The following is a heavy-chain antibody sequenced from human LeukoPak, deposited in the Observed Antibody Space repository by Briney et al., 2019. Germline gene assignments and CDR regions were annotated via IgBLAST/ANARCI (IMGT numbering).Heavy chain of an antibody. CDR3: ARNVPHYGDYSAANYYYYGMDV. D-gene: IGHD4-17*01. J-gene: IGHJ6*02. Sequence: GGSLRLSCAGSGFTFSSHSINWVRQAPGKGLEWVSSISSSSSFRCYADSVRGRFTISRDNAKNSVYLQMNNLRAEDTAVYYCARNVPHYGDYSAANYYYYGMDVWGQGTTVTVSS. CDR2: ISSSSSFR. CDR1: GFTFSSHS. V-gene: IGHV3-21*01.